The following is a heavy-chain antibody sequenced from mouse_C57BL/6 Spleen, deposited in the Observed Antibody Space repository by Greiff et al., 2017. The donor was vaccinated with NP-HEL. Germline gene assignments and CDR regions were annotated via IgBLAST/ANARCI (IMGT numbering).Heavy chain of an antibody. V-gene: IGHV1-50*01. J-gene: IGHJ2*01. D-gene: IGHD3-3*01. CDR1: GYTFTSYW. CDR3: ARKGLLTYYFDY. Sequence: QVQLKQPGAELVKPGASVKLSCTASGYTFTSYWMQWVKQRPGQGLEWIGEIDPSDSYTYYTQKFKGKATLTVDTTSSTAYMQLSSLTSEDSAVYYCARKGLLTYYFDYWGEGTTLTVSS. CDR2: IDPSDSYT.